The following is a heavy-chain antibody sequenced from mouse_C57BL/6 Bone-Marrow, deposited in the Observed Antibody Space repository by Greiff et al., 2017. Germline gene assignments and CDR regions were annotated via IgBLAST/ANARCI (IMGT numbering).Heavy chain of an antibody. CDR3: TVLLLRGY. Sequence: VQLKQSGAELVRPGASVKLSCTASGFNIKDDYMHWVKQRPEQGLEWIGWIDPENGDTEYASKFQGKATITADTSSNTAYLQLSSLTSEDTAVYYCTVLLLRGYWGQGTTLTVSS. V-gene: IGHV14-4*01. J-gene: IGHJ2*01. CDR2: IDPENGDT. CDR1: GFNIKDDY. D-gene: IGHD1-1*01.